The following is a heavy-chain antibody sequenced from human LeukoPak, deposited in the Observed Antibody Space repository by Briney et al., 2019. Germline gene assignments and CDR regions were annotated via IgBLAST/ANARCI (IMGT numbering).Heavy chain of an antibody. CDR1: GFTFSSYA. Sequence: PGESLRLSCAASGFTFSSYAMHWVRQAPGKGLEWVAVISYDGSNKYYADSVKGRFTISRDNSKNTLYLQMNSLRAEDTAVYYCAIVPPVDTAMALDGMDVWGKGTTVTVSS. CDR3: AIVPPVDTAMALDGMDV. V-gene: IGHV3-30*04. J-gene: IGHJ6*04. CDR2: ISYDGSNK. D-gene: IGHD5-18*01.